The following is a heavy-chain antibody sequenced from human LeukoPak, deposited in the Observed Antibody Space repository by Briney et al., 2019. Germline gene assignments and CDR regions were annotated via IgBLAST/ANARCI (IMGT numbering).Heavy chain of an antibody. CDR2: INHSGST. Sequence: SETLSLTCAVYGGSSSGYYWSWIRQPPGKGLEWIGEINHSGSTNYNPSLKSRVTISVDTSKNQFSLKLSSVTAADTAVYYCARVSGYSSSWYVRGAYYFDYWGQGTLVTVSS. D-gene: IGHD6-13*01. CDR1: GGSSSGYY. J-gene: IGHJ4*02. CDR3: ARVSGYSSSWYVRGAYYFDY. V-gene: IGHV4-34*01.